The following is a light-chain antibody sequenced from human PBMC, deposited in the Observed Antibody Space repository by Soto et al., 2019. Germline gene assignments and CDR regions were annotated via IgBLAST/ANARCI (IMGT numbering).Light chain of an antibody. CDR2: GAS. V-gene: IGKV3-15*01. CDR1: QSVNSN. CDR3: QQYNDWPLT. Sequence: EKVMTQSPAALSVSPGERATLSCRASQSVNSNLAWYQRKPGQAPSLLLYGASTRATGIPARFSASASGTEFTLTISSLQSEDSAVYYCQQYNDWPLTFGGGTKVEIK. J-gene: IGKJ4*01.